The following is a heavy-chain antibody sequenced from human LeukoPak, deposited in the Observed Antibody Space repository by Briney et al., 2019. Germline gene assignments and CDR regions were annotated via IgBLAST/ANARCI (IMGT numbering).Heavy chain of an antibody. D-gene: IGHD3-22*01. CDR3: AKSFAKYYYDSSGYYGFDY. CDR2: IQQHGNEK. J-gene: IGHJ4*02. V-gene: IGHV3-7*01. Sequence: GGSLRLSCIASEFTFSHYWMSWVRQAPGKGLEWVANIQQHGNEKYYVDSVKGRFTISRDNAQNSVYLQMNSLRAEDTAVYYCAKSFAKYYYDSSGYYGFDYWGQGTLVTVSS. CDR1: EFTFSHYW.